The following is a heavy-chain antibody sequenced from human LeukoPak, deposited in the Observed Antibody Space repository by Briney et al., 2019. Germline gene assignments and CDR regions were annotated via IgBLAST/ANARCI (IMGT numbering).Heavy chain of an antibody. Sequence: PSETLSLTCTVSGGSISSYYWSWIRQPPGKGLEWIGYIYYSGSTNYNPSLKSRVTISVDTSKNQFSLKLRAVTAADTAVYYCAKHGTTRGFDYWGQGTLVTVSS. D-gene: IGHD1-14*01. V-gene: IGHV4-59*08. CDR1: GGSISSYY. CDR2: IYYSGST. J-gene: IGHJ4*02. CDR3: AKHGTTRGFDY.